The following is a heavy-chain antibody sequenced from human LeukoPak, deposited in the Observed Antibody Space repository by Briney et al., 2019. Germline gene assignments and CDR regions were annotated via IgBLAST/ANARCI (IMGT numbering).Heavy chain of an antibody. CDR1: GFTFSSYW. J-gene: IGHJ6*02. V-gene: IGHV3-7*01. D-gene: IGHD3-3*01. CDR2: IKQDGSEK. CDR3: ARVFDYDFWSSRYYYYYGMDV. Sequence: PGGSLRLSCAASGFTFSSYWMSWVRQAPGKGLEWVANIKQDGSEKYYVDSVKGRFTISRDNAKNSLYLQMNSLRAEDTAVYYCARVFDYDFWSSRYYYYYGMDVWGQGTTVTVSS.